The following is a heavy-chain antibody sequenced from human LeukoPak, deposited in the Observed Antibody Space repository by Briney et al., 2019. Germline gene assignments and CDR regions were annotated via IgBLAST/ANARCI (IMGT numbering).Heavy chain of an antibody. Sequence: ASVKVSCKASGYTFTGYYMHWVRQAPGQGLEWMGRINPNSGGTNYAQKFQGRVTMTRDTSISTAYMELSRLRSDDTAVYYCAGEGGSHYYYYYYMDVWGKGTTVTVSS. J-gene: IGHJ6*03. CDR2: INPNSGGT. V-gene: IGHV1-2*06. D-gene: IGHD1-26*01. CDR1: GYTFTGYY. CDR3: AGEGGSHYYYYYYMDV.